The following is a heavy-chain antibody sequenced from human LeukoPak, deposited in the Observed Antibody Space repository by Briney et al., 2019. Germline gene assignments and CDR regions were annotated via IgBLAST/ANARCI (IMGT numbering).Heavy chain of an antibody. J-gene: IGHJ4*02. CDR2: ISSSGSTT. D-gene: IGHD1-14*01. V-gene: IGHV3-48*03. CDR1: GFILSDYE. CDR3: ARGVIREPGPFDY. Sequence: GGSLRLSCATSGFILSDYEMNWVRQAPGKGLEWVSYISSSGSTTYYADSVKGRFTISRDNGKNSLYLQMNSLRAEDTAVYYCARGVIREPGPFDYWGQGTLATVSS.